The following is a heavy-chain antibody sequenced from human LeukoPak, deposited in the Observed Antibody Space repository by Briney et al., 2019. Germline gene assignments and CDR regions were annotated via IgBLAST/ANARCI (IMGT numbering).Heavy chain of an antibody. D-gene: IGHD2-2*01. Sequence: ASVKVSCKASGYTFTSYGISWVRQAPGQGLEWMGWISAYNGNTNYAQKFQGRVTMTTDTSRSPAYMELRSLRSDDTAVYYCARDLSEYQLPKFDPWGQGTLVTVSS. CDR3: ARDLSEYQLPKFDP. CDR2: ISAYNGNT. V-gene: IGHV1-18*01. CDR1: GYTFTSYG. J-gene: IGHJ5*02.